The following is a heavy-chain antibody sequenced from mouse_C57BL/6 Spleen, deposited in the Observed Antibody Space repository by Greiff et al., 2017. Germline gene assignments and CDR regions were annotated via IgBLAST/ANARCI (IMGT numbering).Heavy chain of an antibody. J-gene: IGHJ3*01. V-gene: IGHV1-78*01. CDR1: GYTFTDHT. D-gene: IGHD2-3*01. CDR3: ARGDDGYLFAY. Sequence: VQLQQSDAELVKPGASVKISCKASGYTFTDHTIHWMKQRPEQGLEWIGYIYPRDGSTKYNEKFKGKATLTADKSSSTAYMQLSSLPSEDSAVXFCARGDDGYLFAYGGQGTLVTVSA. CDR2: IYPRDGST.